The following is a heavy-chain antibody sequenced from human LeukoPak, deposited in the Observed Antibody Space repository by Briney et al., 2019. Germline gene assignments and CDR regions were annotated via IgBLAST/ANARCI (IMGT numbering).Heavy chain of an antibody. V-gene: IGHV5-51*01. CDR1: GYLFTNYW. Sequence: KPGESLKISCKGPGYLFTNYWIGWVRQMPGKGLEWMGIIYPGDSETRYGPSSQGQVTISADKSISTAYLQWSGLKASDTAMYYCARLLYGVYSHYFDYWGQGTLVTVSS. J-gene: IGHJ4*02. CDR2: IYPGDSET. D-gene: IGHD4-17*01. CDR3: ARLLYGVYSHYFDY.